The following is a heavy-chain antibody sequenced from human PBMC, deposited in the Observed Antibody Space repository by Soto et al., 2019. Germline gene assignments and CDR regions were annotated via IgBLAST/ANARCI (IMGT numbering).Heavy chain of an antibody. V-gene: IGHV3-7*01. CDR3: ARDNGANGLGPKYYYDSSCYYGIGVFDI. Sequence: GGSLRLSCAASGFTFSSYWMSWVRQAPGKGLEWVANIKQDGSEKYYVDSVKGRFTISRDNAKDSLYLQMNSLRAEDTAVYYCARDNGANGLGPKYYYDSSCYYGIGVFDIWGQGTMVTVSS. D-gene: IGHD3-22*01. J-gene: IGHJ3*02. CDR1: GFTFSSYW. CDR2: IKQDGSEK.